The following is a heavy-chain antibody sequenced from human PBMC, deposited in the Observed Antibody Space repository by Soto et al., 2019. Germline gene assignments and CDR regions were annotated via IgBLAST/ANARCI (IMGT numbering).Heavy chain of an antibody. CDR3: ARSDTAMVSSYWYFDV. D-gene: IGHD5-18*01. CDR1: GFTFSSYA. CDR2: ISYDGSNK. V-gene: IGHV3-30-3*01. J-gene: IGHJ2*01. Sequence: PGGSLRLSCAASGFTFSSYAMHWVRQAPGKGLEWVAVISYDGSNKYYADSVKGRFTISRDNSKNTLYLQMNSLRAEDTAVYYCARSDTAMVSSYWYFDVWGRGTLVTVSS.